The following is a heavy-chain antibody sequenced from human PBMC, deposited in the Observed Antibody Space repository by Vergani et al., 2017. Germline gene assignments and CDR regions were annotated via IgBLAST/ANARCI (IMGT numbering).Heavy chain of an antibody. V-gene: IGHV3-74*03. CDR2: IKSDGSIT. D-gene: IGHD3-9*01. J-gene: IGHJ5*01. CDR1: GFSFNSCW. Sequence: DVHLAESGGGFFQPGGSLRLSCSASGFSFNSCWMHWVRQVPGKGLLWVSRIKSDGSITAYADSVKGRFTISRDNAQNTLYLQMNSLMVEDTGVYYCARARCIETCYMSNWLDSWGQGTLVTVSS. CDR3: ARARCIETCYMSNWLDS.